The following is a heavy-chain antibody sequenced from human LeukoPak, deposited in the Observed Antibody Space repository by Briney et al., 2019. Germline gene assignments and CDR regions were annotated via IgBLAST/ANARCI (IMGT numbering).Heavy chain of an antibody. V-gene: IGHV3-23*01. CDR2: ISGNGGST. D-gene: IGHD3-10*01. J-gene: IGHJ6*02. Sequence: GGSLRLSCAASGFTFSSYAMSWVRQAPGKGLEWVSAISGNGGSTYYADSVKGRFTISRDNSKNTLYLQMNSLRAEDTAVYYCAKGQWFGESSRGMDVWGQGTTVTVSS. CDR1: GFTFSSYA. CDR3: AKGQWFGESSRGMDV.